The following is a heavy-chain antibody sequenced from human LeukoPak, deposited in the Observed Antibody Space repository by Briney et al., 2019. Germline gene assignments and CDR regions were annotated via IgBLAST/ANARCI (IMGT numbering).Heavy chain of an antibody. CDR2: IYYSGST. J-gene: IGHJ4*02. D-gene: IGHD5-12*01. Sequence: SETLSLTCTVSGGSISSYYWSWIRQPPGKGLEWIGYIYYSGSTNYNPSLKSRVTISVDTSKNQFSLKLSSVTAADTAVYYCARSEFRERGYSGYDYYYFDYWGQGTLVTVSS. CDR1: GGSISSYY. CDR3: ARSEFRERGYSGYDYYYFDY. V-gene: IGHV4-59*08.